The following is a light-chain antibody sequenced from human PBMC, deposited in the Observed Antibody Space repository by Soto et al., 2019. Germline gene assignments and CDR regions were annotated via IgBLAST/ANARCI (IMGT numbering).Light chain of an antibody. CDR1: SSDVGSYNL. Sequence: QSALTQPASVSGSPGQSITISCTGTSSDVGSYNLVSWYQQHPGKAPKLMIYEVSKRPSGVSNRFSGSKSGNTASLTISGLQAEDEADYYCCSYAGISTVVFGGGTKLTVI. J-gene: IGLJ2*01. V-gene: IGLV2-23*02. CDR3: CSYAGISTVV. CDR2: EVS.